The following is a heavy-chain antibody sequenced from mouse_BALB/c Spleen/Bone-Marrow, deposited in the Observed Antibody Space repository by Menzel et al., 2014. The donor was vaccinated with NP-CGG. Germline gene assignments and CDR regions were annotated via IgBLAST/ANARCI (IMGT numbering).Heavy chain of an antibody. V-gene: IGHV11-2*02. CDR3: TRLGYYGYFDY. J-gene: IGHJ2*01. CDR1: GFTFSGFW. CDR2: INSDGSAI. Sequence: EVNLVESGGGLVQPGGSRGLSCEGSGFTFSGFWMSWVRQTPGKTLEWIGDINSDGSAINYAPSIKDRFTIFRDNDKSTLYLQMSNVRSEDTATYFCTRLGYYGYFDYWGQGTTLTVSS. D-gene: IGHD1-1*01.